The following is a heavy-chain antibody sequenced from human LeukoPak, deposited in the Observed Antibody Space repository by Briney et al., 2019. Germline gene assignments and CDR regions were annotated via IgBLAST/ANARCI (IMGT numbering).Heavy chain of an antibody. CDR1: GFTFSSYA. D-gene: IGHD3-10*01. Sequence: GGSLRLSCAASGFTFSSYAMHWVRQAPGKGLEWVAVISYDGSNKYYADSVKGRFTISRDNSKNTLYLQMNSLSAEDTAVYYCAREGLVKLLWFGEPNGSFDYWGQGTLVTVSS. CDR3: AREGLVKLLWFGEPNGSFDY. V-gene: IGHV3-30*04. CDR2: ISYDGSNK. J-gene: IGHJ4*02.